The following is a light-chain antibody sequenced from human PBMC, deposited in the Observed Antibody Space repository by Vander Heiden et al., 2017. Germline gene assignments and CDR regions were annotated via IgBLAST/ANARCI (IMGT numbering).Light chain of an antibody. CDR2: DVS. Sequence: QSAVTQPASVSGSPRQSLTTSCTGTSSDVGGYNYVSWYQQHPGKAPKLMIYDVSNRPSGVSNRFSGSKSGNTASLTISGLQAEDEADYCCSSYTSSSTLYVFGTGTKVTVL. V-gene: IGLV2-14*01. CDR1: SSDVGGYNY. CDR3: SSYTSSSTLYV. J-gene: IGLJ1*01.